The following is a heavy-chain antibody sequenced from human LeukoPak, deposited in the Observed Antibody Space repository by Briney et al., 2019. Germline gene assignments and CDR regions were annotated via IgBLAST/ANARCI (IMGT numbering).Heavy chain of an antibody. J-gene: IGHJ5*02. V-gene: IGHV4-39*01. D-gene: IGHD3-10*01. CDR3: ARAYGSGPERWFDP. CDR2: IYYSGST. CDR1: GGSISSSSYY. Sequence: SETLSLTCTVSGGSISSSSYYWGWIRQPPGKGLEWIGSIYYSGSTYYNPSLKSRVTISVDTSKNQFSLKLSSATAADTAVYYCARAYGSGPERWFDPWGQGTLVTVSS.